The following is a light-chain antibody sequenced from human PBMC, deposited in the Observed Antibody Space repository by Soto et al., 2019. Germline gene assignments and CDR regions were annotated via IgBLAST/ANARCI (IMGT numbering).Light chain of an antibody. CDR2: GAA. CDR1: QSISSN. Sequence: EIVFTHSPAILSCCPVERAPLSCRANQSISSNLAWYQQKPGQAPRLLIYGAATRATGIPARFSGSGSGTDFTLTINSLQSEDFAVYYCQMYNNWVGTFGGGTKVDIK. CDR3: QMYNNWVGT. V-gene: IGKV3-15*01. J-gene: IGKJ4*01.